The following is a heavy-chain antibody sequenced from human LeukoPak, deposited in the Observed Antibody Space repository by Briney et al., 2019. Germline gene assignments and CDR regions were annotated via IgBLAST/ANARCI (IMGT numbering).Heavy chain of an antibody. CDR3: ATSPRGYCTNGVCYMDY. J-gene: IGHJ4*02. Sequence: QTGGSLRLSCAASGFTFSSYAMSWVRQAPGKGLEWVSAISGSGGSTYYADSVKGRFTISRDNSKNTLYLQMNSLRAEDTAVYYCATSPRGYCTNGVCYMDYWGQGTLVTVSS. CDR2: ISGSGGST. D-gene: IGHD2-8*01. V-gene: IGHV3-23*01. CDR1: GFTFSSYA.